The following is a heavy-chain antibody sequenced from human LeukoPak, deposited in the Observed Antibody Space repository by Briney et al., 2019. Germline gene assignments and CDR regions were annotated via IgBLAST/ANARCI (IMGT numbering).Heavy chain of an antibody. D-gene: IGHD6-19*01. V-gene: IGHV1-69*13. Sequence: SVKVSCKASGGTFSSYAISWVRQAPGQGLEWMGGIIPIFGTANYAQKFQGRVTITADESTSTAYMELSSLRSEDTAVYYCARDSTGYSSGWYMYYGMDVWGQGTTVIVSS. CDR2: IIPIFGTA. J-gene: IGHJ6*02. CDR1: GGTFSSYA. CDR3: ARDSTGYSSGWYMYYGMDV.